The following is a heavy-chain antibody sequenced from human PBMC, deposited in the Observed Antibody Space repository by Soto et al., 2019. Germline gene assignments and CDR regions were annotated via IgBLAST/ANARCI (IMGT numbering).Heavy chain of an antibody. Sequence: GASVKVSCKASGYTFTSYAMHWVRQAPGQRLEWMGWINAGNGNTKYSQKFQGRVTITRDTSASTAYMELSSLRSEDTAVYYCARVSGSSSGWYYYYYGMDVWGQGTTVTVSS. V-gene: IGHV1-3*01. CDR1: GYTFTSYA. CDR2: INAGNGNT. CDR3: ARVSGSSSGWYYYYYGMDV. D-gene: IGHD6-19*01. J-gene: IGHJ6*02.